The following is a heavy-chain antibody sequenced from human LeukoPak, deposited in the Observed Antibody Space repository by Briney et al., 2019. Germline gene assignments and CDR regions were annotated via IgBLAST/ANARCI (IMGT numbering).Heavy chain of an antibody. V-gene: IGHV1-2*02. CDR1: GYTFTGYY. J-gene: IGHJ4*02. CDR2: INPNSGGT. D-gene: IGHD1-26*01. CDR3: ASASIDGSYYGYFDY. Sequence: ASVKVSCKASGYTFTGYYMHWVRQAPGQGLEWMGWINPNSGGTNYAQKFQGRVTMTRDTSISTAYMELSSLRSEDTAVYYCASASIDGSYYGYFDYWGQGTLVTVSS.